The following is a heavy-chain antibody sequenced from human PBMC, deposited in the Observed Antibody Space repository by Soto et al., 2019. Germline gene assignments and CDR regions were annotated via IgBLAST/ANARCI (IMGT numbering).Heavy chain of an antibody. V-gene: IGHV1-2*04. Sequence: ASVKVSCKAAGYTFTGYYIHWVRQAPGQGLEWMGWINPNSGGTNYAQKFQGWVTMTRDTSISTAYMELSRLRSDDTAVEYCSRNLNRDFFAYWGQGPLVTVSS. J-gene: IGHJ4*02. CDR1: GYTFTGYY. D-gene: IGHD3-9*01. CDR2: INPNSGGT. CDR3: SRNLNRDFFAY.